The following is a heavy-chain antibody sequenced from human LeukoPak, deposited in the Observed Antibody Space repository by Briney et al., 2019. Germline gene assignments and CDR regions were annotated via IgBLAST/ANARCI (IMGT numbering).Heavy chain of an antibody. CDR2: IQQDGTEK. D-gene: IGHD3-10*02. CDR1: GFSFATYW. Sequence: GGSLRLSCAASGFSFATYWMSWVRQAPGKGLEWVASIQQDGTEKYYVDSVKGRFTISRDNAKNSLYLQMNSLRAGDTAVYYCAELGITMIGGVWGKGTTVTISS. J-gene: IGHJ6*04. V-gene: IGHV3-7*01. CDR3: AELGITMIGGV.